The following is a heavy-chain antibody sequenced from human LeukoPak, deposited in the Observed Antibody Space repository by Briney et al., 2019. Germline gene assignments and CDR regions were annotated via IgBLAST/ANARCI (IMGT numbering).Heavy chain of an antibody. CDR3: AVGPMVRGVIRWFDP. V-gene: IGHV4-59*08. Sequence: SETLSLTCTISGDSINSYHWSWLRQPPGSKLEWIGYFYYSGVTNYNPSLKSRVTMSLDTSKKQFSLKLSSVTAADTAVYYCAVGPMVRGVIRWFDPWGQGTLVTVSS. J-gene: IGHJ5*02. CDR1: GDSINSYH. CDR2: FYYSGVT. D-gene: IGHD3-10*01.